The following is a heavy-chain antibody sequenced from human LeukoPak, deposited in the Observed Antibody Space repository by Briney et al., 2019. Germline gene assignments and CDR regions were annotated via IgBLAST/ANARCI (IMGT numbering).Heavy chain of an antibody. J-gene: IGHJ4*02. V-gene: IGHV1-18*01. D-gene: IGHD3-10*01. CDR2: ISAYNGNT. Sequence: ASVKVSCKASGYTFTNYGASWVRQAPGQGLEWMGWISAYNGNTNYAQKLQGRVTMTTDTSTSTAYMELRSLRSDDTAVYYCAREEISRLLWFGEGNFDYWGQGTLVTVSS. CDR3: AREEISRLLWFGEGNFDY. CDR1: GYTFTNYG.